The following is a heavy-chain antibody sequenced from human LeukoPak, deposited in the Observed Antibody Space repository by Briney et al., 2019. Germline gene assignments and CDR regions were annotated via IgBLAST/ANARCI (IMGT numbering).Heavy chain of an antibody. D-gene: IGHD3-10*01. CDR2: INPNSGGT. V-gene: IGHV1-2*04. CDR3: ARARFSPLTIVRQTNWFHP. CDR1: GYTFTGYY. J-gene: IGHJ5*02. Sequence: VASVTVSCTASGYTFTGYYMHWVRQAPGQGLEWMGWINPNSGGTNYAQKVQGWVTMTRDTSISTAYMELSRLRSDDTAVYYCARARFSPLTIVRQTNWFHPWGQGTLVTVSS.